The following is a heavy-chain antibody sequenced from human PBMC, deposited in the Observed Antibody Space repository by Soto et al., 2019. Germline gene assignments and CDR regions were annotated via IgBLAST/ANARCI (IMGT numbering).Heavy chain of an antibody. D-gene: IGHD6-19*01. V-gene: IGHV3-7*05. CDR3: ARRDYSGGWRKGFAV. Sequence: EAQLVESGGGLVQPGGSLRLSCAASGFTLSNYWMTWIRLAPGKGLEWVANIGEDGSEIYYVGSVKGRFTISRDNAKNSLYLQLNSLRAEDTAVYYCARRDYSGGWRKGFAVWGPGTKVIVSS. CDR1: GFTLSNYW. J-gene: IGHJ3*01. CDR2: IGEDGSEI.